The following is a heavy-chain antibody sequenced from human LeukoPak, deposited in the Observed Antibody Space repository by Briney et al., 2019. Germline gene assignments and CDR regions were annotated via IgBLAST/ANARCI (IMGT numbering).Heavy chain of an antibody. CDR1: GFTFDDYG. D-gene: IGHD1-7*01. Sequence: PGGSLRLSCAASGFTFDDYGMSWVRQAPGKGLEWVAGINWNGGSTGYADSVKGRFTISRDNAKNSLYLQMNSLRAEDTALSYCARDPGELELGAFDIWGQGTMVTVSS. V-gene: IGHV3-20*04. CDR2: INWNGGST. J-gene: IGHJ3*02. CDR3: ARDPGELELGAFDI.